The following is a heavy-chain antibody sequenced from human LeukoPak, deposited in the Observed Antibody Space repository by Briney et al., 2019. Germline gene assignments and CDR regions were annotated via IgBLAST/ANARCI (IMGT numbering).Heavy chain of an antibody. V-gene: IGHV3-23*01. J-gene: IGHJ4*02. CDR1: GFTFSSYA. Sequence: GGSLRLSCAASGFTFSSYAMSWVRQPPGKGLEWVSSFSGGGGSTYYADSVKGRFTISRDNSKNTLYLQMNSLRAEDTAVYYCARRAGAYSHPYDYWGQGTLVTVSS. CDR2: FSGGGGST. CDR3: ARRAGAYSHPYDY. D-gene: IGHD4/OR15-4a*01.